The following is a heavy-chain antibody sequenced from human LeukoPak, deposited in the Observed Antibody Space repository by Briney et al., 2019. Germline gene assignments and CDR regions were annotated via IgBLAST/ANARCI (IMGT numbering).Heavy chain of an antibody. CDR1: GGSFSGYY. V-gene: IGHV4-34*01. CDR2: INHSGST. CDR3: ARRRLWFGEPKYNWFDP. Sequence: SETLSLTCAVYGGSFSGYYWSWIRQPPGKGLEWIGEINHSGSTNYNPSLKSRVTISVDTSKNQFSLKLSSVTAADTAVYYCARRRLWFGEPKYNWFDPWGQGTLVTVSS. D-gene: IGHD3-10*01. J-gene: IGHJ5*02.